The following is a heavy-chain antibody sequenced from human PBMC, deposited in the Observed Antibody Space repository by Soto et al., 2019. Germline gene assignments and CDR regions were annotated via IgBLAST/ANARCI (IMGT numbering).Heavy chain of an antibody. Sequence: QVQLVESGGGMVQPGRSLRLSCAASGFTFSSYGMHWVRQAPGKGLEWVAVISYDGSNKYYADSVKGRFTISRDNSKNTLYLQMNSLRAEDTAVYYCAKEGSDYDILTGSGYYGMDVWGQGTTVTVSS. CDR3: AKEGSDYDILTGSGYYGMDV. CDR1: GFTFSSYG. J-gene: IGHJ6*02. D-gene: IGHD3-9*01. V-gene: IGHV3-30*18. CDR2: ISYDGSNK.